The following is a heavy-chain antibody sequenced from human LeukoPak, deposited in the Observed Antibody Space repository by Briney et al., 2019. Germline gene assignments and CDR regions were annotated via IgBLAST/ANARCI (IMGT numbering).Heavy chain of an antibody. J-gene: IGHJ4*02. D-gene: IGHD6-6*01. CDR3: AKEYSSSPGGSPFDY. CDR1: GFTFSSYG. Sequence: GGSLRLSCAASGFTFSSYGMHWVRQAPGKGLEWVAFIRYDGSNKYYADSVKGRFTISRDNSKNTLYLQMNSLRAGDTAVYYCAKEYSSSPGGSPFDYWSQGTLVTVSS. CDR2: IRYDGSNK. V-gene: IGHV3-30*02.